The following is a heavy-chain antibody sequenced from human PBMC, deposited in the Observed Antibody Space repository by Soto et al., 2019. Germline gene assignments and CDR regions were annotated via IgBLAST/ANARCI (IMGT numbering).Heavy chain of an antibody. Sequence: GASVKVSCKASGYTFTSYDINWVRQATGQGLEWMGWMNPNSGNTGYAQKLQGRVTMTTDTSTSTAYMELRSLRSDDTAVYYCAREGLGYCSGGSCYTQEDYYDSSGETLFDYWGQGTLVTVSS. D-gene: IGHD2-15*01. CDR3: AREGLGYCSGGSCYTQEDYYDSSGETLFDY. V-gene: IGHV1-8*01. CDR2: MNPNSGNT. J-gene: IGHJ4*02. CDR1: GYTFTSYD.